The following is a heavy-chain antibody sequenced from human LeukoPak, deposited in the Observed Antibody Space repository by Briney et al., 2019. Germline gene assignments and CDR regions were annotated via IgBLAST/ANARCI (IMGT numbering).Heavy chain of an antibody. V-gene: IGHV1-2*02. CDR3: AAGYSSSWFVGFDY. D-gene: IGHD6-13*01. J-gene: IGHJ4*02. Sequence: GASVKVSCKASGYTFTGYYMHWVRQAPGQGLEWMGWINPNSGGTNYAQKLQGRVTMTTDTSTSTAYMELRSLRSDDTAVYYCAAGYSSSWFVGFDYWGQGTLVTVSS. CDR2: INPNSGGT. CDR1: GYTFTGYY.